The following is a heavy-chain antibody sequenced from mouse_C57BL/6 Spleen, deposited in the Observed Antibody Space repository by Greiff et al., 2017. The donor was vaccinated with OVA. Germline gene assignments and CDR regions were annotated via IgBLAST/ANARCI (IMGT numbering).Heavy chain of an antibody. CDR2: IYWDDDK. CDR3: ARDYSNYFFDY. Sequence: QVTLKESGPGILQSSQTLSLTCSFSGFSLSTSGMGVSWIRQPSGKGLEWLAHIYWDDDKRYNPSLKSRLTISKDTSRNQVFLKITSVDTADTATYYCARDYSNYFFDYWGQGTTLTVSS. D-gene: IGHD2-5*01. J-gene: IGHJ2*01. CDR1: GFSLSTSGMG. V-gene: IGHV8-12*01.